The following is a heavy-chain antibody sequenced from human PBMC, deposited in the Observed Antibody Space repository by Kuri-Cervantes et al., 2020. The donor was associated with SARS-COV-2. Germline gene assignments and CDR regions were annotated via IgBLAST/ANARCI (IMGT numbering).Heavy chain of an antibody. V-gene: IGHV3-21*01. CDR3: AREPLYSPYDY. J-gene: IGHJ4*02. D-gene: IGHD2-15*01. CDR2: ISGSGSYM. Sequence: GESLKISCEATGFTSSAYTMNWVRQGPGKALQWVSSISGSGSYMYYADSVKGRFTISRDNAKNSLYLQMNSLRAEDTAVYYCAREPLYSPYDYWGQGTLVTVSS. CDR1: GFTSSAYT.